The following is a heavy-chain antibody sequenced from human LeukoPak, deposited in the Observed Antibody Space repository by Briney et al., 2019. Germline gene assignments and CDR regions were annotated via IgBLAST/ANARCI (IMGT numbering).Heavy chain of an antibody. V-gene: IGHV1-69*13. J-gene: IGHJ5*02. Sequence: SVKVSCKAFGYTFTGYYMHWVRQAPGQGLEWMGGIIPIFGTANYAQKFQGRVTITADESTSTAYMELSSLRSEDTAVYYCAREYSSSSGTWFDPWGQGTLVTVSS. CDR2: IIPIFGTA. CDR3: AREYSSSSGTWFDP. CDR1: GYTFTGYY. D-gene: IGHD6-6*01.